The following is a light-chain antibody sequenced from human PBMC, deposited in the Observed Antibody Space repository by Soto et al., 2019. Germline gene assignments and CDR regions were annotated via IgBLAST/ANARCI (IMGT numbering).Light chain of an antibody. CDR2: GAS. CDR1: QTVSSNY. CDR3: LHYGNSLWP. Sequence: ENVLTQSPDTLSLSPGEGATLSCRASQTVSSNYLAWYQHRPGQAPKLIIHGASYTAPGIPDRFSGSGSGADFTLTISRLESEDFGVYLCLHYGNSLWPFGQGPKVDIK. V-gene: IGKV3-20*01. J-gene: IGKJ1*01.